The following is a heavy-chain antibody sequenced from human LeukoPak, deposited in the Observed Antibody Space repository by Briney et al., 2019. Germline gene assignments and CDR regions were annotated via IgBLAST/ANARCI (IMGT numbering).Heavy chain of an antibody. Sequence: GGSLRLSCTASGITLSSYGMNWVRQAPGKGLEWISYIGIDSGNTNYADSVKGRFTISGDKAKNSLYLQMNSLRVEDTAVYYCARDYKYAFDNWGQGTLVTVSS. D-gene: IGHD5-24*01. V-gene: IGHV3-48*01. CDR1: GITLSSYG. CDR2: IGIDSGNT. J-gene: IGHJ4*02. CDR3: ARDYKYAFDN.